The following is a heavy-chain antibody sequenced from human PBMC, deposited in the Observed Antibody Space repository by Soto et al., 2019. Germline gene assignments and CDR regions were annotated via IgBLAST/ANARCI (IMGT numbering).Heavy chain of an antibody. CDR3: ARRDGSSTRCYTTSFWYFDL. D-gene: IGHD2-2*02. J-gene: IGHJ2*01. CDR1: GGSFSGYY. CDR2: INHSGST. Sequence: QVQLQQWGAGLLKPSETLSLTCAVYGGSFSGYYWSWIRQPPGKGLEWIGEINHSGSTNYNPSLKGRVTIAVDTSKNQCSLRLGSVTAADTAVYYCARRDGSSTRCYTTSFWYFDLGGRGTLVTVSS. V-gene: IGHV4-34*01.